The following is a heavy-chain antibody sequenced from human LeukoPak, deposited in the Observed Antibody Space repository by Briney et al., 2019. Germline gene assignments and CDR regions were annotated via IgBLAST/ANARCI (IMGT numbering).Heavy chain of an antibody. J-gene: IGHJ4*02. CDR1: GYTLTELS. CDR3: ATDPTPNRGYSYVRGVY. D-gene: IGHD5-18*01. Sequence: GASAKVSCKVSGYTLTELSMHWVRQAAGKGLEWMGGFDPEDGETIYAQNFQGRVTMTEDTSTDTAYMELSSLRSEDTAVYYCATDPTPNRGYSYVRGVYWGQGTLVTVSS. V-gene: IGHV1-24*01. CDR2: FDPEDGET.